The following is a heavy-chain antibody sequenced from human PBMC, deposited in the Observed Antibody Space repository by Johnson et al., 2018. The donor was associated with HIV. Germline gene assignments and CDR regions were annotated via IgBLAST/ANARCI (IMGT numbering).Heavy chain of an antibody. CDR2: ISYDGSNK. CDR3: AKAGQRVAATSACDI. D-gene: IGHD2-15*01. J-gene: IGHJ3*02. V-gene: IGHV3-30*18. CDR1: GFTFSSYA. Sequence: QVQLVESGGGVVQPGRSLRLSCAASGFTFSSYAMHWVRQAPGKGLEWVAVISYDGSNKYYADSVKGRFTISRDNSKNTLYLQMNSLRSEDTAVYYCAKAGQRVAATSACDIWGQGTMVTVSS.